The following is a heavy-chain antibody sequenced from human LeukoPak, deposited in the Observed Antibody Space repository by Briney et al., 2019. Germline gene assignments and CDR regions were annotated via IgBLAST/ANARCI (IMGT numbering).Heavy chain of an antibody. CDR2: ISYDGSNK. V-gene: IGHV3-30*04. CDR3: AREFHSGYEEDFDY. J-gene: IGHJ4*02. Sequence: GGSLRLSCAASGFTFSSYAMHWVRQAPGKGLEWVAVISYDGSNKYYADSVKGRFTISRDNSKNTLYLQMNSLRAEDTAVYYCAREFHSGYEEDFDYWGQGTLATVSS. CDR1: GFTFSSYA. D-gene: IGHD5-12*01.